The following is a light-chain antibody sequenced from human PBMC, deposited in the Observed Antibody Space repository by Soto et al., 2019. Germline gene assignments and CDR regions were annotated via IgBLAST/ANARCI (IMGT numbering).Light chain of an antibody. V-gene: IGKV3-11*01. CDR3: QQRSNWPPTWT. Sequence: EIELTQSPATLSLSPGVRATLSCRASQSVSSYLAWYQQKPGQAPRLLIYDASNRATGIPARFSGSGSGTGFTLTISSLEPEDFAVYYCQQRSNWPPTWTFGQGTKV. CDR1: QSVSSY. CDR2: DAS. J-gene: IGKJ1*01.